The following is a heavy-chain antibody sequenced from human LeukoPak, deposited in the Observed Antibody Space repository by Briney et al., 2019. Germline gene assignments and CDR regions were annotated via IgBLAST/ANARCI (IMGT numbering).Heavy chain of an antibody. J-gene: IGHJ4*02. Sequence: SETLSLTCTVSGGSISSYYWSWIRQPPGKGLEWIGYIYYSGSTNYNPSLKSRVTISVDTSKNQFSLKLSSVTAADTAVYYCARKYYYGSGSYYFGVARIYFDYWGQGTLVTVSS. CDR2: IYYSGST. V-gene: IGHV4-59*12. CDR1: GGSISSYY. D-gene: IGHD3-10*01. CDR3: ARKYYYGSGSYYFGVARIYFDY.